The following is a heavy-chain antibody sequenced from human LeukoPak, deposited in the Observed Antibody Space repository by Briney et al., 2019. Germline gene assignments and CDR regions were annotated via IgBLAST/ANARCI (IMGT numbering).Heavy chain of an antibody. J-gene: IGHJ4*02. Sequence: PGGSLRLSCAASGFTFDDYAMHWVRQAPGKGLEWVSGISWNSGSIGYADSVKGRFTISRDNAKNSLYLQMNSLRAEDTALYYCAKDSVAGTRGGNFDYWGQGTLVTVSS. CDR1: GFTFDDYA. D-gene: IGHD6-19*01. CDR3: AKDSVAGTRGGNFDY. CDR2: ISWNSGSI. V-gene: IGHV3-9*01.